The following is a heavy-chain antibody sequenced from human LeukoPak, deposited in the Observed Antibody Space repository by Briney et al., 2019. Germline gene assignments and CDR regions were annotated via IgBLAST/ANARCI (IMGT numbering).Heavy chain of an antibody. D-gene: IGHD6-19*01. CDR1: GYTFTGYY. J-gene: IGHJ4*02. V-gene: IGHV1-46*01. CDR2: INPSGGST. Sequence: ASVKVSCKASGYTFTGYYIHWVRQAPGQGLEWMGIINPSGGSTSYAQKFQGRVTMTRDTSTSTVYMELSSLRSEDTALYYCARDWAGRAVAYPDYWGQGTLVTVSS. CDR3: ARDWAGRAVAYPDY.